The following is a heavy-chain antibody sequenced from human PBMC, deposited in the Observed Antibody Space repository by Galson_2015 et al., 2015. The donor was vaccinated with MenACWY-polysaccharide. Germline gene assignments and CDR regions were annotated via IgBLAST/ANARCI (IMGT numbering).Heavy chain of an antibody. D-gene: IGHD1-26*01. CDR1: GFNFSIYV. J-gene: IGHJ4*02. CDR3: VKGGWADN. V-gene: IGHV3-23*01. Sequence: SLRLSCAASGFNFSIYVMTWVRQAPGKGLEWVSAISSGSDTTYYTDSVKGRFTISRDNSKDTVHLQMDSLRAEDTAVYYGVKGGWADNWGQGTLVTVSS. CDR2: ISSGSDTT.